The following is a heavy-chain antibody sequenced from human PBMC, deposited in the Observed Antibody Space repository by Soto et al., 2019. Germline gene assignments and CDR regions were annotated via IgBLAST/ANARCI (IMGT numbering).Heavy chain of an antibody. V-gene: IGHV2-26*01. CDR1: GFSLSNARMG. J-gene: IGHJ5*02. D-gene: IGHD6-13*01. CDR2: IFSNDEK. CDR3: ARIHLREQQLVRFWFDP. Sequence: QVTLKESGPVLVKPTETLTLTCTVSGFSLSNARMGVSWIRQPPGKALEWLAHIFSNDEKSYSTSLKSRLTISKDTSKSQVVLTMTNMDPVDTVTYYCARIHLREQQLVRFWFDPWGQGTLVTVSS.